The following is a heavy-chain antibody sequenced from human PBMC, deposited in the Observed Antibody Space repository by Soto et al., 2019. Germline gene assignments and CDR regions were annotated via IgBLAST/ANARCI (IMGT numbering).Heavy chain of an antibody. D-gene: IGHD3-9*01. CDR1: GGTFSSYA. J-gene: IGHJ4*01. Sequence: SVKVSCKASGGTFSSYAISWVRQAPGQGLEWMGGIIPIFGTANYAQKFQGRVTITADESTSTAYMELSSLRSEDTAVYYCERGAYYDILTGPFDYWGQGTLVTVSS. CDR3: ERGAYYDILTGPFDY. V-gene: IGHV1-69*13. CDR2: IIPIFGTA.